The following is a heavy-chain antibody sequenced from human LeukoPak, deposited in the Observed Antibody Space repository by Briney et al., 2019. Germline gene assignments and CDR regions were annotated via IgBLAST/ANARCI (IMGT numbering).Heavy chain of an antibody. D-gene: IGHD3-16*02. V-gene: IGHV3-30-3*01. CDR2: ISPNGGND. CDR1: GFTFKAFP. Sequence: GGSLRLSCAVSGFTFKAFPMHWVRQAPGKGLEWVALISPNGGNDYYVDSVKGRFTISRDNSENTLYLQMTGLRPEDTAVYYRARVSRYHPNWGQGTLVTVSS. CDR3: ARVSRYHPN. J-gene: IGHJ4*02.